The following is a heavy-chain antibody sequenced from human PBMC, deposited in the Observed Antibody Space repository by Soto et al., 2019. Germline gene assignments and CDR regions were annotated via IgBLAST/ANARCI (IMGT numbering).Heavy chain of an antibody. D-gene: IGHD1-1*01. V-gene: IGHV1-18*01. CDR2: ISAHNGNT. Sequence: QVHLVQSGAEVKKPGASVKFSCKGSGYTFTTYGITWVRQAPGQGLEWMGWISAHNGNTNYAQKLQGRVTVTRDTSTSTAYMELWSLRSDDTAVYYCARGRYGDYWAQGALVTVSS. CDR1: GYTFTTYG. CDR3: ARGRYGDY. J-gene: IGHJ4*02.